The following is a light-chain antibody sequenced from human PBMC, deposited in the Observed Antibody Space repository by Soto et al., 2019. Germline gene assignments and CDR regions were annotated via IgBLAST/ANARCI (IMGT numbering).Light chain of an antibody. CDR2: SAS. CDR1: QIIRTY. J-gene: IGKJ2*01. Sequence: DIQMTQSPSSLSASVGDRVTITCRASQIIRTYLNWYQQKPGKAPKLLVHSASTLHSGVSSRFSGSGSGTEFTLTISSLQPDDFATYYCQQYNSYSPYTFGQGTKLEIK. CDR3: QQYNSYSPYT. V-gene: IGKV1-5*01.